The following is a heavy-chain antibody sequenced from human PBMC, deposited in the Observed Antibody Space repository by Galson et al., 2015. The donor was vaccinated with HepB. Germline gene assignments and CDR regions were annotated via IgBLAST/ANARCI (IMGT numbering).Heavy chain of an antibody. Sequence: ALRLLCAAAEFSFSSYIMNAMRRAPAKRREWVSSNTNPSNDIYYTHSLKGRVTISIANAKNSLCLQLSSLRAEDTAVYYCAREWKGLAVVPAARVNSDNYYGMDVWGQGTTVTVSS. CDR2: NTNPSNDI. D-gene: IGHD2-2*01. J-gene: IGHJ6*02. CDR3: AREWKGLAVVPAARVNSDNYYGMDV. CDR1: EFSFSSYI. V-gene: IGHV3-21*01.